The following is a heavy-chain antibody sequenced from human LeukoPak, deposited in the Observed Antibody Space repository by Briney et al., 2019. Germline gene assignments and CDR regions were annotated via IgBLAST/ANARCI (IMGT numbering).Heavy chain of an antibody. CDR3: ARETRYCGGGSCYSGMDV. D-gene: IGHD2-15*01. Sequence: SETLSLTCTVSGGSVSSGSYYWSWIRQPPGKGLEWIGYIYHSGSTYYNPSLKSRVTISVDRSKNQFSLNLSSVTAADTAVYYCARETRYCGGGSCYSGMDVWGQGTTVTVSS. CDR1: GGSVSSGSYY. J-gene: IGHJ6*02. V-gene: IGHV4-30-2*01. CDR2: IYHSGST.